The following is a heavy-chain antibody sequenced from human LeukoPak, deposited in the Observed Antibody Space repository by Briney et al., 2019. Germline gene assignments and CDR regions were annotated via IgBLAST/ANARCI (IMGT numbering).Heavy chain of an antibody. CDR2: INPNSGGT. CDR1: GYTFTGYY. D-gene: IGHD2-15*01. CDR3: ARGKGRVAATLWGMDV. Sequence: GASVKVSCKASGYTFTGYYMHWVRQAPGQGLEWMGWINPNSGGTNYAQKFQGRVTMTRDTSISTAYMELSRLRSDDTAVYYCARGKGRVAATLWGMDVWGKGTTVTVSS. J-gene: IGHJ6*03. V-gene: IGHV1-2*02.